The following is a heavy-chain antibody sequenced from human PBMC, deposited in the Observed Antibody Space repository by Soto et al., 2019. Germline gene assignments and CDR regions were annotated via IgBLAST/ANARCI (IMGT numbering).Heavy chain of an antibody. CDR1: GYTFTSYG. CDR2: ISAYNGKT. CDR3: ARDRGSGSTTDFDY. Sequence: QVQLVQSGAEVKKPGASVKVSCKASGYTFTSYGITWVRQAPGQGLEWMGWISAYNGKTNYAQKLQGRVTMTTDTATRTAYMELRRLRSDDTAVYYCARDRGSGSTTDFDYWCQGTLVTVSS. V-gene: IGHV1-18*01. D-gene: IGHD1-26*01. J-gene: IGHJ4*02.